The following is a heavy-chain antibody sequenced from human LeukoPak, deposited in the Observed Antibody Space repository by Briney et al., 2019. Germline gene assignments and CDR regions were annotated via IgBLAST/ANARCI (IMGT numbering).Heavy chain of an antibody. CDR2: ISSSSSYI. Sequence: PGGSLRLSCAASGFTFSSYSMTWVRQAPGKGLEWVSSISSSSSYIYYADSVKGRFTISRDNAKNSLYLQMNSLRAEDTAVYYRARDLGTTQGHWGQGTLVTVSS. V-gene: IGHV3-21*01. CDR1: GFTFSSYS. CDR3: ARDLGTTQGH. D-gene: IGHD1-1*01. J-gene: IGHJ4*02.